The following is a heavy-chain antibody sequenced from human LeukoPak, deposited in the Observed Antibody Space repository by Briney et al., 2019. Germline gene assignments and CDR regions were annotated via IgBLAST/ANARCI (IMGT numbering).Heavy chain of an antibody. CDR3: ASEGNSSSWSLYYYYGMDV. J-gene: IGHJ6*02. CDR1: GGSISSSIYY. D-gene: IGHD6-13*01. CDR2: IYYSGST. V-gene: IGHV4-39*01. Sequence: SETLSLTCTVSGGSISSSIYYWGWIRQPPGKGLEWIGSIYYSGSTYYNPSLKSRVTISVDTSKNQFSLKLSSVTAADTAVYYCASEGNSSSWSLYYYYGMDVWGQGTTVTVSS.